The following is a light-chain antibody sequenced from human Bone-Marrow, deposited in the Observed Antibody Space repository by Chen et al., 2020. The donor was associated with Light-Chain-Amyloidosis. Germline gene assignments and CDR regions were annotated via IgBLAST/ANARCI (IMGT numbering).Light chain of an antibody. J-gene: IGKJ4*01. CDR1: QTISSNY. CDR3: QQYGTSPLT. Sequence: EIVLTQSPGTLSLSPGEGANLSCRASQTISSNYLTCYQQKFGQAPRLLIYGSSSRATGIPDRFTGSGSGTDFTLTINRLAPEDFAMYYCQQYGTSPLTFGGGTKVEIK. CDR2: GSS. V-gene: IGKV3-20*01.